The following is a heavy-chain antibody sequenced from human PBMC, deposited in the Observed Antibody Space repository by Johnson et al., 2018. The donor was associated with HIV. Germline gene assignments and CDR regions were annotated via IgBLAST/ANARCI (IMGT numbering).Heavy chain of an antibody. J-gene: IGHJ3*02. V-gene: IGHV3-66*02. Sequence: MLLVESGGGLVKPGGSLGLSCAASGFTFSSYAMSWVRQAPWKGLEWVSVIYSGGSTYYADSVTGRFPISRDNSKNTLYLQMTSLRAEDTAVYYCAKDLPPMILVGGDAFDIWGQGTMVTVSS. CDR2: IYSGGST. CDR3: AKDLPPMILVGGDAFDI. CDR1: GFTFSSYA. D-gene: IGHD3-22*01.